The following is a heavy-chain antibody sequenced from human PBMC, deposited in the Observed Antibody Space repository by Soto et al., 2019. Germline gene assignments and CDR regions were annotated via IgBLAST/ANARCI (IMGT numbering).Heavy chain of an antibody. V-gene: IGHV4-31*03. J-gene: IGHJ5*02. CDR3: ARGRTTLNWFDP. CDR1: GGSISSGGYY. D-gene: IGHD1-1*01. CDR2: IYYSGST. Sequence: SETLSLTCTVSGGSISSGGYYWSWIRQHPGKGLEWIGYIYYSGSTYYNPSLKSRVTISVDTSKNQFSLKLSSVTAADTAVYYCARGRTTLNWFDPWGQGTLVTVSS.